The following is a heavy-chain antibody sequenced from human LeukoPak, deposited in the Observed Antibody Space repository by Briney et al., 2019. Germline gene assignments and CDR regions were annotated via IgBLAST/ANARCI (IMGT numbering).Heavy chain of an antibody. Sequence: ASVKVSCKASGYTFTSYYMHWVRQAPGQGLEWMGIINPSGGSTSYAQKFQGRVTMTRDTSTSTVYMELSSLRSEDTAVYYCALSAWELGLYYYYGMDVWGQGTTVTVSS. V-gene: IGHV1-46*01. CDR2: INPSGGST. J-gene: IGHJ6*02. CDR1: GYTFTSYY. CDR3: ALSAWELGLYYYYGMDV. D-gene: IGHD7-27*01.